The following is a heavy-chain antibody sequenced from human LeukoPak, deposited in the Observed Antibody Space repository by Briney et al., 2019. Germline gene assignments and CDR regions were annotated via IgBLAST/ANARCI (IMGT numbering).Heavy chain of an antibody. Sequence: SVKVSCKASGGTFSSYAISWVRQAPAQGLEWMGRLIPILGIANYAQKFQGRVTITADKSTSTAYMELSSLRSEDTAVYYCARDSPESSSSSFYYYYGMDVWGQGTTVTVSS. CDR1: GGTFSSYA. J-gene: IGHJ6*02. V-gene: IGHV1-69*04. D-gene: IGHD6-6*01. CDR2: LIPILGIA. CDR3: ARDSPESSSSSFYYYYGMDV.